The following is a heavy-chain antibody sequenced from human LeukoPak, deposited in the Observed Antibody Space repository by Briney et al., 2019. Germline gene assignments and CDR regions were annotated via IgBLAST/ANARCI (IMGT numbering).Heavy chain of an antibody. CDR3: ARIVVGATGDH. D-gene: IGHD1-26*01. Sequence: SETLSLTCTVSGYSISSGYFWGWIRQPPGKGLEWIGTIYHRGSTYYNPSLQSRVTISLDTSKNQFSLKPNSMTAADTAVYYCARIVVGATGDHWGQGTLVTVSS. V-gene: IGHV4-38-2*02. CDR2: IYHRGST. CDR1: GYSISSGYF. J-gene: IGHJ4*02.